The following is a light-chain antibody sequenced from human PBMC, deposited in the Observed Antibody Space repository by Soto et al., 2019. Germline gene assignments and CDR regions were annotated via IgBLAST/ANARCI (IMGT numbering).Light chain of an antibody. J-gene: IGLJ2*01. CDR2: DVS. Sequence: QSALTQPASVSGSPGQSITISCTGTSSDVDGYNYVSWYQQHPGKAPKLMIYDVSNRPSGVSNRFSGSKSGNTASLTISGLQAEDEADYYCSSYTSSSTYVVFGGGTKLTVL. CDR1: SSDVDGYNY. V-gene: IGLV2-14*01. CDR3: SSYTSSSTYVV.